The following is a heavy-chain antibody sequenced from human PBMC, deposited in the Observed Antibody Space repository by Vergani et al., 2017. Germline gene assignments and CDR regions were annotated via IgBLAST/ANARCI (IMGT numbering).Heavy chain of an antibody. V-gene: IGHV3-48*01. CDR3: ARDWEGSSWYPGGDAFDI. D-gene: IGHD6-13*01. CDR1: GFTFSSYS. CDR2: ISSSSSTI. Sequence: EVQLVESGGGLVQPGGSLRLSCAASGFTFSSYSMNWVRQAPGKGLEWVSYISSSSSTIYYADSVKGRFTISRDNAKNSLYLQMNSLRAEDTAVYYCARDWEGSSWYPGGDAFDIWGQGTMVTVSS. J-gene: IGHJ3*02.